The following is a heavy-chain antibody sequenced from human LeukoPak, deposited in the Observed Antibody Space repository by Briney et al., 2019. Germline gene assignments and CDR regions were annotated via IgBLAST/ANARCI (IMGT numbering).Heavy chain of an antibody. CDR2: ISYDGSNK. D-gene: IGHD4-17*01. Sequence: GGSLRLSCAASGFTFSSYAMNWVRQAPGKGLEWVAVISYDGSNKYYADSVKGRFTISRDNSKNTLYLQMNSLRAEDTAVYYCASTEALRWGQGTLVTVSS. J-gene: IGHJ4*02. CDR1: GFTFSSYA. CDR3: ASTEALR. V-gene: IGHV3-30*04.